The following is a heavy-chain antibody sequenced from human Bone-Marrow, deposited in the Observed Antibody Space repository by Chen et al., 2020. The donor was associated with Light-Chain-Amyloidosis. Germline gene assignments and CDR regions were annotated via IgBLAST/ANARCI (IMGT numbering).Heavy chain of an antibody. Sequence: EVQLEQSGPEVKKPGESLKISCKGSGYTFPNYWIGWVRQMPGKGLEWMGVISPDDSDARYGPSFDGQVTISADKSITTAYLQWRSLKASDTAMYYCARRRDGYNFDYWGQGTLVTVSS. V-gene: IGHV5-51*01. J-gene: IGHJ4*02. CDR3: ARRRDGYNFDY. CDR1: GYTFPNYW. CDR2: ISPDDSDA. D-gene: IGHD5-12*01.